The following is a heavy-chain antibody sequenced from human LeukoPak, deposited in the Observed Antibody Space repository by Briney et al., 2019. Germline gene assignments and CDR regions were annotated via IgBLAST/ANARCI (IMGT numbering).Heavy chain of an antibody. D-gene: IGHD2-15*01. CDR1: GFTFSSYA. Sequence: GGSLRLSCAASGFTFSSYAMSWVRQAPGKGLEWVSSISSSSYIYYADSVKGRFTISRDNAKNSLYLQMNSLRAEDTAVYYCARDGDIVVVVAATPLYYYYGMDVWGQGTTVTVSS. J-gene: IGHJ6*02. CDR2: ISSSSYI. V-gene: IGHV3-21*01. CDR3: ARDGDIVVVVAATPLYYYYGMDV.